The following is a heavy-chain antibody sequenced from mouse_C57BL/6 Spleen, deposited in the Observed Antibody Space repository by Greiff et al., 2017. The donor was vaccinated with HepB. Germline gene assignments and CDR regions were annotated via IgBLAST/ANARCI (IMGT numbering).Heavy chain of an antibody. V-gene: IGHV3-6*01. D-gene: IGHD2-1*01. J-gene: IGHJ4*01. CDR1: GYSITSGYY. CDR2: ISYDGSN. CDR3: ARDGGYYGKGDAMDY. Sequence: EVKLMESGPGLVKPSQSLSLTCSVTGYSITSGYYWNWIRQFPGNKLEWMGYISYDGSNNYNPSLKNRISITRDTSKNQFFLTLNSVTTEDTATYYCARDGGYYGKGDAMDYWGQGTSVTVSS.